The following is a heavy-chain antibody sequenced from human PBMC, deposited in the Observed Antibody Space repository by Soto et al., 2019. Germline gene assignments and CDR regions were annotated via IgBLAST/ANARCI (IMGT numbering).Heavy chain of an antibody. CDR1: GYTFTSYA. J-gene: IGHJ3*02. D-gene: IGHD3-22*01. CDR3: ARDPNSKYYYDSSGTFDI. CDR2: INAGNGNT. V-gene: IGHV1-3*01. Sequence: ASVKVSCKASGYTFTSYAMHWVRQAPGQRLEWMGWINAGNGNTKYSQKFQGRVTITRDTSASTAYMELSSLRSEDTAVYYCARDPNSKYYYDSSGTFDIWGQGTMVTVS.